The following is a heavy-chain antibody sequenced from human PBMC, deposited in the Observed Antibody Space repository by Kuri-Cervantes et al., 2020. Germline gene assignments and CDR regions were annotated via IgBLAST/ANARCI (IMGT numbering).Heavy chain of an antibody. CDR2: IYYSGST. CDR1: GFTVSSNY. J-gene: IGHJ4*02. Sequence: ESLKISCAASGFTVSSNYMSWVRQAPGKGLEWIGSIYYSGSTYYNPSLKSRVTISVDTSKNQFSLKLSSVTAADTAVYYCARQRGSPSFDYWDQGTLVTVSS. CDR3: ARQRGSPSFDY. D-gene: IGHD6-13*01. V-gene: IGHV4-39*01.